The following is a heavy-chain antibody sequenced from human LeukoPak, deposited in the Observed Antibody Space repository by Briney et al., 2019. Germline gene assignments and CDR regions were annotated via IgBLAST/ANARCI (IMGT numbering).Heavy chain of an antibody. D-gene: IGHD3-9*01. V-gene: IGHV3-21*01. J-gene: IGHJ4*02. Sequence: PGGSLRLSCAASGFTFSSYSMSWVRQAPGKGLEWVSSISSSSSYIYYADSVKGRFTISRDNAKNSLYLQMNSLRAEDTAVYYCASLDVLTGYYKLDYWGQGTLVTVSS. CDR3: ASLDVLTGYYKLDY. CDR1: GFTFSSYS. CDR2: ISSSSSYI.